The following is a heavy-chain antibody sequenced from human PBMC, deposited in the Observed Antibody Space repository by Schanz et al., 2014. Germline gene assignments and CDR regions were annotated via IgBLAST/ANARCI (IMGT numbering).Heavy chain of an antibody. V-gene: IGHV1-18*01. CDR2: ISPYNGNT. D-gene: IGHD6-19*01. J-gene: IGHJ4*02. CDR1: GYTFTSYG. CDR3: ARGGYSSGWYERDIAHFDY. Sequence: QVQLVQSGAEVKKPGASVKVSCKASGYTFTSYGISWVRQAPGQGLEWMGWISPYNGNTNYAQKFQGRVTITADKSTSTAAMELSSLRSEDTAVYYCARGGYSSGWYERDIAHFDYGGQGTLVTVSS.